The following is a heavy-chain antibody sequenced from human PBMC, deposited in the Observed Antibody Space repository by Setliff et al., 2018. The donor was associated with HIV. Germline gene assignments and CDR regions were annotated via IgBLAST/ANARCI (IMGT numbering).Heavy chain of an antibody. Sequence: GGSLRLSCAASGFTVSTNYMNWVRQAPGKGLQWVSVIYSGGYPQYADSVKGRFIVSRENTKNTLLLQMNGLRADDRAGYYCAGPLVYDSSGSGYWGKGTLVTVPQ. CDR1: GFTVSTNY. J-gene: IGHJ4*02. D-gene: IGHD3-22*01. V-gene: IGHV3-53*01. CDR2: IYSGGYP. CDR3: AGPLVYDSSGSGY.